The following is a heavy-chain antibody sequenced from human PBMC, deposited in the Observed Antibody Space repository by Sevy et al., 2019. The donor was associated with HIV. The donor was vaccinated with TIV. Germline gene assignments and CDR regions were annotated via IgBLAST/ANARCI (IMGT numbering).Heavy chain of an antibody. CDR3: AKDYSAGITMVRGAYRARGDYFVY. J-gene: IGHJ4*02. V-gene: IGHV3-30*18. CDR2: ISYDEAHK. CDR1: GFTFRTSG. Sequence: GGSLRLSCVTSGFTFRTSGMHWVRQSPGKGLEWVAVISYDEAHKNYADSVKGRFSISKDNSKNTLYLQMSSLRTEDTAVYYCAKDYSAGITMVRGAYRARGDYFVYWGQGTQVTVSS. D-gene: IGHD3-10*01.